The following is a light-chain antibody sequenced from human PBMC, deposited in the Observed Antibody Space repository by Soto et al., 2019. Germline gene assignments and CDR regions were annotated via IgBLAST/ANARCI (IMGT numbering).Light chain of an antibody. CDR1: QSVSSSY. V-gene: IGKV3-15*01. J-gene: IGKJ5*01. CDR3: QQYNNWPRIT. CDR2: AAS. Sequence: EIVLTQSPDTLSLSPGERATLSCRASQSVSSSYLAWYQQRPGQAPRLLIYAASTRATGIPARFSGSGSGTEFTLTISSLQSEDFAIYYCQQYNNWPRITFGQGTRLEI.